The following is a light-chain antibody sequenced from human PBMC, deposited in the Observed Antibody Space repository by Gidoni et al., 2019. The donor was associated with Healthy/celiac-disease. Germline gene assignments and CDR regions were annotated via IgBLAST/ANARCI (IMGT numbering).Light chain of an antibody. Sequence: DTQITPSPSSLSASAGDRVTITCRASQSICCYLNWYQQKPRKAPKPLIYAASSLQSEVPSRFSGSGSGTECTLTISSMQPEDFATYCRERSYRAPLTFGQGTKVKIK. J-gene: IGKJ1*01. CDR2: AAS. CDR3: ERSYRAPLT. CDR1: QSICCY. V-gene: IGKV1-39*01.